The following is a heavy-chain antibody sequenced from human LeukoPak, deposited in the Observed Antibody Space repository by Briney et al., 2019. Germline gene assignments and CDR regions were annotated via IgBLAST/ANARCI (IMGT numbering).Heavy chain of an antibody. J-gene: IGHJ4*02. CDR2: INPTGTDT. D-gene: IGHD3-10*01. V-gene: IGHV1-2*02. CDR3: ARAESGIWFEGY. CDR1: GYTFSTYY. Sequence: ASVKVSCKASGYTFSTYYMYWVRQSPGQGLEWMGAINPTGTDTIYAQKFQGRVTMTRDTSISTAYMELSRLRSDDTAVYYCARAESGIWFEGYWSQGTLVTVSS.